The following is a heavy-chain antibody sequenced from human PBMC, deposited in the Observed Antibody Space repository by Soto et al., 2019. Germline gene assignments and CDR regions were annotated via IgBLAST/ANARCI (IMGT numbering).Heavy chain of an antibody. J-gene: IGHJ4*02. D-gene: IGHD3-10*01. CDR1: GGSFSGYY. CDR3: AFTLVRGVIFDY. CDR2: INHSGST. Sequence: SETLSLTCAVYGGSFSGYYWSWIRQPPGKGLEWIGEINHSGSTNYNPSLKSRVTISVDTSKNQFSLKLSSVTAADTAVYYCAFTLVRGVIFDYWGQGTLVTVSS. V-gene: IGHV4-34*01.